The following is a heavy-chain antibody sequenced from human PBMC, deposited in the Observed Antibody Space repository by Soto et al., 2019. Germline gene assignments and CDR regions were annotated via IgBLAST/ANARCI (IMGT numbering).Heavy chain of an antibody. Sequence: PSETLSLTCTVSGGSIGSYHWSWVRQPPGKGLEWIASVYYTGTTNYNPSLGSRVTISIDAPRNQFSLKLTSVTAADTAVYYCAILTKPTAVTTAFRGGYGLDVWGQGTTVTVSS. CDR3: AILTKPTAVTTAFRGGYGLDV. CDR2: VYYTGTT. CDR1: GGSIGSYH. D-gene: IGHD4-17*01. V-gene: IGHV4-59*01. J-gene: IGHJ6*02.